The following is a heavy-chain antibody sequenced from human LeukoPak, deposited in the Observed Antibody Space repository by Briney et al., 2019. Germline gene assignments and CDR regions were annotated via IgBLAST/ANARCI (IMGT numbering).Heavy chain of an antibody. CDR2: ISGTGGTT. V-gene: IGHV3-23*01. CDR3: AKDDVPSNWGALGLYDY. J-gene: IGHJ4*02. Sequence: GGSLRLSCAASGFTFSSYAMNWVRQAPGKGLEWVSSISGTGGTTYYADSVKGRFTISRDNSKNTLYLQMNSLRAEDTAVYYCAKDDVPSNWGALGLYDYWGQGTLVTVSS. D-gene: IGHD7-27*01. CDR1: GFTFSSYA.